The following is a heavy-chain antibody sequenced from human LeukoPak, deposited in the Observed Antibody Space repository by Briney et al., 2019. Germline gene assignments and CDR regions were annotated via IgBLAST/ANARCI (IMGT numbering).Heavy chain of an antibody. Sequence: ASVKVSCKASGYTFTSYGISWVRQAPGQGLEWMGWISAYNGNTSYAQKLQGRVAMTTDTSMSTAYMELRSLRSDDTAVYYCARERSDYYGSGSYTADYWGQGTLVTVSS. CDR3: ARERSDYYGSGSYTADY. V-gene: IGHV1-18*01. D-gene: IGHD3-10*01. CDR1: GYTFTSYG. J-gene: IGHJ4*02. CDR2: ISAYNGNT.